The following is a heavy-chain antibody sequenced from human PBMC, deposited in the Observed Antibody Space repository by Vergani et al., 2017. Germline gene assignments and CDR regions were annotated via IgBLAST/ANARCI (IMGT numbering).Heavy chain of an antibody. CDR2: ISGHGDRT. D-gene: IGHD3-22*01. CDR3: AKTFYYDVSGPFVYYYYNMDV. CDR1: GFTFSNSA. Sequence: EVHLLESGGGQVEAGGSLRLSCVASGFTFSNSAMSWVRQTSGKGLEWVSAISGHGDRTYYADSVKGRFTISRDNSKNTLYLQMNSLRAEDTAVYYCAKTFYYDVSGPFVYYYYNMDVWGQGTTVTVSS. V-gene: IGHV3-23*01. J-gene: IGHJ6*02.